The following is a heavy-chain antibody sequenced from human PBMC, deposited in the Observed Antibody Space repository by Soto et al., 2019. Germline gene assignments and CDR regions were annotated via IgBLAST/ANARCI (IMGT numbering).Heavy chain of an antibody. CDR2: ISGSGGST. CDR1: GFTFSNFA. Sequence: VGSLRLSCAACGFTFSNFAINWVRQSPGKGLEWVSVISGSGGSTYYADSVKGRFTISRDNSKNTLCLQMNSLRAEDTAVYYCAKYPDKVLWLLMDVWGQGTTVTVSS. D-gene: IGHD2-15*01. CDR3: AKYPDKVLWLLMDV. V-gene: IGHV3-23*01. J-gene: IGHJ6*02.